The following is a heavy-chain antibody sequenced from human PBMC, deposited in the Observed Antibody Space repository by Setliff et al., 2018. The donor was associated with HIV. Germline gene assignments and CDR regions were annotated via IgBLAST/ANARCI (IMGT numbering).Heavy chain of an antibody. CDR1: GGSFSGYY. CDR2: INNRGDT. V-gene: IGHV4-34*01. D-gene: IGHD4-17*01. CDR3: AAFFVTPLTTQDF. Sequence: SETLSLTCAVYGGSFSGYYWTWIRQPPGKGLEWIGDINNRGDTKYNPSLKGRVNISVDKSKNQFSLKVSSVTAADTAIYYCAAFFVTPLTTQDFWGQGTLVTVSS. J-gene: IGHJ4*02.